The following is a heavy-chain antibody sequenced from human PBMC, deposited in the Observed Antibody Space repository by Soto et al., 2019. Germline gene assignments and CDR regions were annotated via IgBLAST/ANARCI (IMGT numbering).Heavy chain of an antibody. V-gene: IGHV3-21*01. J-gene: IGHJ6*02. CDR2: ISSSGYI. Sequence: EVQLVESGGGLVKPGGSLRLSCAASGFNFTSYTINWVRQAPGKRLEWLSSISSSGYIFSTDSVRGRFTISRYNAKNSGYLQINSLRADDTAVYFCARDCSGGSCYHGMDVWGQGTTVTVSS. CDR3: ARDCSGGSCYHGMDV. D-gene: IGHD2-15*01. CDR1: GFNFTSYT.